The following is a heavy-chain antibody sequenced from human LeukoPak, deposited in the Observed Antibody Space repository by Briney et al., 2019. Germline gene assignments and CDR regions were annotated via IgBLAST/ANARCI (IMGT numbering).Heavy chain of an antibody. J-gene: IGHJ4*02. CDR2: ISSSSSYI. D-gene: IGHD3-22*01. Sequence: GGSLRLSCAASGFTFSSYSMNWVRQAPGKGLEWVSSISSSSSYIYYADSVKGRFTISRDNAKNSLYLQMNSLRAEDTAVYYCARDPPYYDYVGYFYSPPPSDHWGQGTLVTVSS. V-gene: IGHV3-21*01. CDR3: ARDPPYYDYVGYFYSPPPSDH. CDR1: GFTFSSYS.